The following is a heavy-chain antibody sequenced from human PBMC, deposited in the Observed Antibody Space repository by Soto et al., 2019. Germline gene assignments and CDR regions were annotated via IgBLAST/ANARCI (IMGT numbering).Heavy chain of an antibody. D-gene: IGHD2-21*02. CDR3: AKDPRDWATKSPPYYFDY. V-gene: IGHV3-23*01. CDR1: GFTFSSYA. J-gene: IGHJ4*02. CDR2: ISGSGGST. Sequence: EVQLLESGGGLVQPGGSLRLSCAASGFTFSSYAMSWVRQAPGKGLEWVSAISGSGGSTYYADSVKGRFTISRDNSKNTLYLQMNSLRAEDTAVYYCAKDPRDWATKSPPYYFDYWGQGTLVTVSS.